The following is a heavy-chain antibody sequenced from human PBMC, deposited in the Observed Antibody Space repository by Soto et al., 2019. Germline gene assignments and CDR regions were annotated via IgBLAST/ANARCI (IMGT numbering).Heavy chain of an antibody. CDR3: TRGTRTYYYDSSGSWFDP. V-gene: IGHV6-1*01. D-gene: IGHD3-22*01. CDR2: TYYRSKFYN. Sequence: SQTLSLTCAVSVDSVSSNTATWNCIRQSPSRGLEWLGRTYYRSKFYNDYAVSVKSRIAITPDTSKNQFSLQLSSVTPDDTALYYCTRGTRTYYYDSSGSWFDPWGQGTLVTVSS. CDR1: VDSVSSNTAT. J-gene: IGHJ5*02.